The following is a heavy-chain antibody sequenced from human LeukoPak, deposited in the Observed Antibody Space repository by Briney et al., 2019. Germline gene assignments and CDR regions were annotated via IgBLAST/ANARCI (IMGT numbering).Heavy chain of an antibody. CDR1: GGSISSYY. CDR2: IYYSGST. J-gene: IGHJ3*02. V-gene: IGHV4-59*12. Sequence: SETLSLTCTVSGGSISSYYWSWIRQPPGKGLELIGYIYYSGSTNYNPSLKSRVTISVDTSKNQFSLKLSSVTAADTAVYYCARDLLHRGYAFDIWGRGTMVTVSS. CDR3: ARDLLHRGYAFDI. D-gene: IGHD3-22*01.